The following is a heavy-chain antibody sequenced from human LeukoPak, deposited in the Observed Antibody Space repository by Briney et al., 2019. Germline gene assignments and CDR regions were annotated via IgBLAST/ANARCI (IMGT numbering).Heavy chain of an antibody. CDR1: GFTFSTYA. CDR2: ISNSGDTT. D-gene: IGHD6-13*01. V-gene: IGHV3-23*01. CDR3: AKGASSTALVTLYY. J-gene: IGHJ4*02. Sequence: PGGSLRLSCAGSGFTFSTYAMTWVRQAAGKGLEWVSAISNSGDTTYYADSVKGRFSISRDSSKNTLFLQMNSLRAEDTAVYYCAKGASSTALVTLYYWGQGTLVTVSS.